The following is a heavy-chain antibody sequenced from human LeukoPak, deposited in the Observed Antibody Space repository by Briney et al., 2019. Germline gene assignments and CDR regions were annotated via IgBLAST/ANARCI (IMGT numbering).Heavy chain of an antibody. J-gene: IGHJ5*02. D-gene: IGHD2-15*01. V-gene: IGHV4-61*05. CDR2: IYYSGST. CDR3: ARWWRIGFDP. CDR1: DGSISTSDYY. Sequence: SETLSLTCTVSDGSISTSDYYWGWIRQPPGKGLEWIGYIYYSGSTNYNPSLKSRVTISVDTSKNQFSLKLSSVTAADTAVYYCARWWRIGFDPWGQGTLVTVSS.